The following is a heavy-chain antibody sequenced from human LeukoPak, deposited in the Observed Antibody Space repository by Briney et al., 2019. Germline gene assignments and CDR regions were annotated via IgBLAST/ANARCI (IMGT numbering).Heavy chain of an antibody. CDR1: GFTFSNYG. J-gene: IGHJ6*02. Sequence: GGSLRLSCEASGFTFSNYGMHWARQAPGKGLEWVAVIWFDGTNNHYADSVKGRFTISRDNSKSTLYLQMNSLRAEDTAVYYCARRADSSGYYNYYYGMDVWGQGTTVTVSS. CDR3: ARRADSSGYYNYYYGMDV. D-gene: IGHD3-22*01. CDR2: IWFDGTNN. V-gene: IGHV3-33*01.